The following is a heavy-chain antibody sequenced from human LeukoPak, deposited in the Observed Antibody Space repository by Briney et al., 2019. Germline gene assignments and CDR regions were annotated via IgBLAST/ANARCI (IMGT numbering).Heavy chain of an antibody. CDR1: GYTFTSYY. D-gene: IGHD3-22*01. CDR2: INPSGGST. V-gene: IGHV1-46*01. J-gene: IGHJ4*02. CDR3: ARAHYYDSSGTPLGY. Sequence: GASVKVSCKASGYTFTSYYMHWVRQAPGQGLEWMGIINPSGGSTSYAQKFQGRVTMTRDTSASTVYMELSSLRSEDTAVYYCARAHYYDSSGTPLGYWGQGTLVTVSS.